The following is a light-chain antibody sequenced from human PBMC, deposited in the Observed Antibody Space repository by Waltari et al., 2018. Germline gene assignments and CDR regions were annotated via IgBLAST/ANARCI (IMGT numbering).Light chain of an antibody. J-gene: IGLJ1*01. CDR3: QAWDSGVAGV. CDR2: EDV. V-gene: IGLV3-1*01. CDR1: ELEKKY. Sequence: SYDLIQSPSVSVSPGQTATITCSGDELEKKYVSWYQQKPGQSPLLVIYEDVRRPSEIPQRFSGSNSGNTATLTISGTQPMDEADYYCQAWDSGVAGVFGTGTKVTVL.